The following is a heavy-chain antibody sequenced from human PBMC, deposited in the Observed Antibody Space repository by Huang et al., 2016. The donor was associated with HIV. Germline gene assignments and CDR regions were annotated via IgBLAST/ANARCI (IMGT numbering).Heavy chain of an antibody. CDR2: IYYSGST. CDR1: GGSISSGGYY. J-gene: IGHJ3*02. Sequence: QVQLQESGPGLVKPSQTLSLTCTVSGGSISSGGYYWSWIRQPPGKGLEWIGYIYYSGSTYYNPSLMSRVTISVDTSKNQFSLKLSSVTAADTAVYYCARDTDGGRTFDIWGQGTMVTVSS. CDR3: ARDTDGGRTFDI. D-gene: IGHD2-2*02. V-gene: IGHV4-30-4*08.